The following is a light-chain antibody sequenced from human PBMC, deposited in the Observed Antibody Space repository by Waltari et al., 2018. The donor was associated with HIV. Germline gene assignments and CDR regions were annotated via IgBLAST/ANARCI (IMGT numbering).Light chain of an antibody. J-gene: IGLJ1*01. V-gene: IGLV2-11*01. CDR1: TSDLGGYDY. CDR2: DIT. CDR3: CSYGGSHTYYV. Sequence: QSVLTQPRSVSGSLGQSVTITCPGTTSDLGGYDYVPWYQKHPDKAHKLIIYDITHRSAGVPDRFSSAKSGTTASLTISDLRAEDEAQYYCCSYGGSHTYYVFGTGTMVTV.